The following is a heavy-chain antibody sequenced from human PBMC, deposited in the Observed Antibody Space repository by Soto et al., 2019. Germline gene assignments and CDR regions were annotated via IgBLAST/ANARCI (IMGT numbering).Heavy chain of an antibody. CDR1: GCSISSYY. J-gene: IGHJ5*02. Sequence: SETLSLTCTVSGCSISSYYWSWIRQPPGKGLEWIGYIYYSGSTNYNPSLKSRVTISVDTSKNQFSLKLSSVTAADTAVYYCATVTTDILTGYSNNWYDPWGQGTLVTVSS. CDR3: ATVTTDILTGYSNNWYDP. D-gene: IGHD3-9*01. V-gene: IGHV4-59*01. CDR2: IYYSGST.